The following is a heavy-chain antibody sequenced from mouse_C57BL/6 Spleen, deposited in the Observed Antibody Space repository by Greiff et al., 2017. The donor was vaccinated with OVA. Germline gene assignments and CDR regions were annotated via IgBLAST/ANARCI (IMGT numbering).Heavy chain of an antibody. CDR2: IDPETGGT. Sequence: LQPSGAELVRPGASVTLSFTASGYTFYCFEITWVKQKPVHGLEWIGAIDPETGGTAYKQKFKGQAILTADKSSSTAYMELRSLTSEDSAVYYCTREDYGSSYWYFDVWGTGTTVTVSS. J-gene: IGHJ1*03. V-gene: IGHV1-15*01. D-gene: IGHD1-1*01. CDR3: TREDYGSSYWYFDV. CDR1: GYTFYCFE.